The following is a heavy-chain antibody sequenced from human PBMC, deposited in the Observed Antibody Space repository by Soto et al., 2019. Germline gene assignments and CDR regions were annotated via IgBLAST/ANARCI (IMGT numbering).Heavy chain of an antibody. V-gene: IGHV4-4*02. CDR2: IYPSGNT. Sequence: QVQLQESGPRLVKPSETLSLTCAVSGDSVSSSHWWSWVCQPPGKGLEWIGEIYPSGNTNYNPSLKGRVTVSVDKSKNQFALKVTSVTAADTAVYYCARVMGVAAGGPLDYWGQGTLVTVSS. J-gene: IGHJ4*02. D-gene: IGHD6-13*01. CDR1: GDSVSSSHW. CDR3: ARVMGVAAGGPLDY.